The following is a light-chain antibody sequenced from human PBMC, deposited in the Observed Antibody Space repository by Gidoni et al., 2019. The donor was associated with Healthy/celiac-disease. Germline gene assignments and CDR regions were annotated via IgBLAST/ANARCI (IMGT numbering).Light chain of an antibody. CDR1: QSISSY. Sequence: LTCRASQSISSYLNWYQQKPGKAPKLLIYAASSLQSRVPSRFSGSGSGTDFTLTISSLQPEDFATYYCQQSYSTPLFTFGPGTKVDIK. CDR3: QQSYSTPLFT. J-gene: IGKJ3*01. V-gene: IGKV1-39*01. CDR2: AAS.